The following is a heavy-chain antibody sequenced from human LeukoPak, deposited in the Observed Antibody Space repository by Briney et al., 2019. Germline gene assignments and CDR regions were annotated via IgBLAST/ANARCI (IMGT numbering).Heavy chain of an antibody. J-gene: IGHJ3*02. Sequence: ASVKVSCKASGYTFTSYYMHWMRQAPGQGLEWMGIINPSGGSTSYAQKFQGRVTMTRDTSTSTVYMELSSLRSEDTAVYYCARSADSGSYGGAFDIWGQGTMVTVSS. CDR2: INPSGGST. V-gene: IGHV1-46*01. CDR3: ARSADSGSYGGAFDI. D-gene: IGHD1-26*01. CDR1: GYTFTSYY.